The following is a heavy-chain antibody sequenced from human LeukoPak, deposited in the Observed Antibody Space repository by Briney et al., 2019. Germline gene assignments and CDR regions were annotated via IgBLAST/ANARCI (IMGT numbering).Heavy chain of an antibody. J-gene: IGHJ4*02. V-gene: IGHV3-21*01. D-gene: IGHD3-22*01. CDR1: GFTFSSYS. CDR3: AKDIGYYYDSSGSTLGYFDY. CDR2: ISSSSSYI. Sequence: NPGGSLRLSCAASGFTFSSYSMNWVRQAPGKGLEWVSSISSSSSYIYYADSVKGRFTISRDNAKNSLYLQMNSLRAEDTAVYYCAKDIGYYYDSSGSTLGYFDYWGQGTLVTVSS.